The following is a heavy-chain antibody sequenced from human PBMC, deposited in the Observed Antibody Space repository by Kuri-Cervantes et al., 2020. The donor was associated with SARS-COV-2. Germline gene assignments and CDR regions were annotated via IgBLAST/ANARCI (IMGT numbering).Heavy chain of an antibody. Sequence: GESLKISCAASGFTFSSYAMSWVRQAPGKGLEWVGRIRGKSYSYETVYAASVKGRFTISRDDLKNMVYLQMNSLRAEDTAVYYCARDCSSTSCYTTYYYYYYGMDVWGQGTTVTVSS. CDR1: GFTFSSYA. J-gene: IGHJ6*02. CDR2: IRGKSYSYET. D-gene: IGHD2-2*02. CDR3: ARDCSSTSCYTTYYYYYYGMDV. V-gene: IGHV3-73*01.